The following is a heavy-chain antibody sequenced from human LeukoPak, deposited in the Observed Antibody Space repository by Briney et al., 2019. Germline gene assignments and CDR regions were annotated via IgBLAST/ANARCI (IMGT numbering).Heavy chain of an antibody. J-gene: IGHJ3*02. CDR2: ISGSGGST. V-gene: IGHV3-23*01. CDR1: GFTFSSYG. CDR3: ARPRLEYCSGGSCFDAFDI. Sequence: GGTLRLSCAASGFTFSSYGMSWVRQAPGKGLEWVSAISGSGGSTYYADSVKGRFTISRDNSKNTLFLQMNSLTAEDTAIYSCARPRLEYCSGGSCFDAFDIWGQGTMVTVSS. D-gene: IGHD2-15*01.